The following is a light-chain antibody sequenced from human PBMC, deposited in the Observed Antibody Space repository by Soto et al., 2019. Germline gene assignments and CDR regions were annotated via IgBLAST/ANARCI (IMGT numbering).Light chain of an antibody. V-gene: IGKV3-15*01. Sequence: EVLMTQSPDTLYVSPGERVTLSCRASQSVSDNLAWYQQKPGQGPRLLVYRASTRTLGIPARFSGSESGTEFTLTISSLQRDDFGIYYCQQYSRLWSFGQGTKVDIK. CDR3: QQYSRLWS. CDR1: QSVSDN. CDR2: RAS. J-gene: IGKJ1*01.